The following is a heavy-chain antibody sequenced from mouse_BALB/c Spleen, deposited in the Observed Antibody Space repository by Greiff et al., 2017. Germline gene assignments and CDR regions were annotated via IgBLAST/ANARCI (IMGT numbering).Heavy chain of an antibody. D-gene: IGHD1-1*01. CDR1: GFSLTGYG. CDR2: IWGDGST. J-gene: IGHJ4*01. Sequence: VMLVESGPGLVAPSQSLSITCTVSGFSLTGYGVNWVRQPPGKGLEWLGMIWGDGSTDYNSALKSRLSISKDNSKSQVFLKMNSLQTDDTARYYCARDPPLYGNAMDYWGQGTSVTVSS. CDR3: ARDPPLYGNAMDY. V-gene: IGHV2-6-7*01.